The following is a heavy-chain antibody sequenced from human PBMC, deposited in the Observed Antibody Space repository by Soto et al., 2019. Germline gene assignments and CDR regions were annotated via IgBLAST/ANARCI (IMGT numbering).Heavy chain of an antibody. J-gene: IGHJ4*02. V-gene: IGHV4-59*01. Sequence: SETLSLTCTVSGGSISSYYWSWIRQPPGKGLEWIGYIYYSGSINYNPSLKSRVTMSVDTSKNQFSLKLSSVTAADTAVYYCARAGSYYYGSGSYDYWGQGTLVTVSS. CDR1: GGSISSYY. CDR2: IYYSGSI. CDR3: ARAGSYYYGSGSYDY. D-gene: IGHD3-10*01.